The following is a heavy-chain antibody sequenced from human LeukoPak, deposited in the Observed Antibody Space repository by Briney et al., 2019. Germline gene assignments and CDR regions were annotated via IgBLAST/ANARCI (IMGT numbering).Heavy chain of an antibody. J-gene: IGHJ4*02. CDR1: GFTFSSYS. Sequence: GGSLRLSCAASGFTFSSYSMNWVRRAPGKGLEWVSSISSSSSYIYYADSVKGRFTISRDNAKNSLYLQMNSLRAEATAVYYCAGDRHGVATIGDFDYWGQGTLVTVSS. CDR3: AGDRHGVATIGDFDY. V-gene: IGHV3-21*01. D-gene: IGHD5-12*01. CDR2: ISSSSSYI.